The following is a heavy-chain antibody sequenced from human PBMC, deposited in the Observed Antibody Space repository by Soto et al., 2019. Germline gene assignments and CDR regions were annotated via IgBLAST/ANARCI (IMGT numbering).Heavy chain of an antibody. CDR1: GYTFANFD. CDR2: VSNRNGVT. J-gene: IGHJ4*02. Sequence: RASVKVSCKTSGYTFANFDFSWVRQAPGQGLEWMGWVSNRNGVTNYAENFRDRVTISTDTSTNTVYMELRSLRSDDTAMYYCARKAYYASGRINLFDSWGQGTLVTVSS. D-gene: IGHD3-10*01. CDR3: ARKAYYASGRINLFDS. V-gene: IGHV1-18*04.